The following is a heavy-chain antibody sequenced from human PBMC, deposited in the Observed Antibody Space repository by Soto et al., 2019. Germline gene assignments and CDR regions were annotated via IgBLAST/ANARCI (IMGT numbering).Heavy chain of an antibody. CDR2: IIPILGIA. CDR1: GGTFSSYT. V-gene: IGHV1-69*02. J-gene: IGHJ6*02. CDR3: ALIGPYYYGMDV. D-gene: IGHD2-8*01. Sequence: QVQLVQSWAEVKKPGSSVKVSCKASGGTFSSYTISWVRQAPGQGLEWMGRIIPILGIANYAQKVQGRVTITADKSTSTAYMELSSLRSEDTAVYYCALIGPYYYGMDVWGQGTTVTVSS.